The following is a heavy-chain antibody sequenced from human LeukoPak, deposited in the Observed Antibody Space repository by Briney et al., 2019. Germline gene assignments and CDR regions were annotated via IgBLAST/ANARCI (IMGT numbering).Heavy chain of an antibody. CDR1: GFTFDDYG. CDR2: INWNGGST. D-gene: IGHD3-10*01. Sequence: GGSLRLSCAASGFTFDDYGMSWVRQAPGKGLEWVSGINWNGGSTGYADSVEGRFTISRDNANNSLYLQMNSLSAEDTAVYYCARVGWTMVRGAPYYCYYMDVWGKGTTVTISS. CDR3: ARVGWTMVRGAPYYCYYMDV. J-gene: IGHJ6*03. V-gene: IGHV3-20*04.